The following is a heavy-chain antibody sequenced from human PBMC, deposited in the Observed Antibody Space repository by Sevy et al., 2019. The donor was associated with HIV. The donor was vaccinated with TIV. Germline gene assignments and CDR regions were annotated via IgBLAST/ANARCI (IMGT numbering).Heavy chain of an antibody. V-gene: IGHV4-34*01. Sequence: SETLSLTCAVYGRSFSGYYWSWIRQPPGKGLEWIGEINHSGSTNYNPSLKSRVTISVDTSKNQFSLKLSSVTAADTAVYYCARGEGDLTIWGQGTLVTVSS. CDR2: INHSGST. J-gene: IGHJ4*02. CDR3: ARGEGDLTI. CDR1: GRSFSGYY. D-gene: IGHD3-3*01.